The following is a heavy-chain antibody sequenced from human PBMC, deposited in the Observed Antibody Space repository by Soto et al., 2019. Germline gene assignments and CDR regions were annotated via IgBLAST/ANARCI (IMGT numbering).Heavy chain of an antibody. J-gene: IGHJ4*02. Sequence: QVQLVESGGGVVQPGRSLRLSCAASGFTFSSYAMHWVRQAPGKGLEWVAVISYDGSNKYYADSVKGRFTISRDNSKNTWYLQMNSLRAEDTAVYYCARVAVEMATIHVFDYWGQGTLVTVSS. CDR2: ISYDGSNK. D-gene: IGHD5-12*01. V-gene: IGHV3-30-3*01. CDR3: ARVAVEMATIHVFDY. CDR1: GFTFSSYA.